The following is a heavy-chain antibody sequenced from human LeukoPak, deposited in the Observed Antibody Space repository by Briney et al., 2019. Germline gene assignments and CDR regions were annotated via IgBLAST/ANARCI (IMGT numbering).Heavy chain of an antibody. J-gene: IGHJ4*02. CDR2: IYYSGST. D-gene: IGHD3-22*01. CDR1: GGSFSNYY. CDR3: ARVTGYLIEDYFDY. V-gene: IGHV4-59*01. Sequence: SETLSLTCTVYGGSFSNYYWSWIRQPPGKGLEWIGYIYYSGSTNYNPSLKSRVTMSVETSKNQFSLKLRSVTAADTSLYYCARVTGYLIEDYFDYWGKGTLVTVSS.